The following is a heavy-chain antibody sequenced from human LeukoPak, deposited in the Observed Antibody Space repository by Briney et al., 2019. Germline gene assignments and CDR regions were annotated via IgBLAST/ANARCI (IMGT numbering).Heavy chain of an antibody. CDR3: ARSNQADDY. V-gene: IGHV3-74*01. J-gene: IGHJ4*02. CDR2: INPGGSSI. CDR1: GFTFSSYW. Sequence: GGSLRLSCAASGFTFSSYWMHWARQVPGKGLVWVSRINPGGSSIAYADSVKGRFSISRDNAKNTLYLQMDSLRAEDTAVYYCARSNQADDYWGQGTLVTVSS. D-gene: IGHD1-14*01.